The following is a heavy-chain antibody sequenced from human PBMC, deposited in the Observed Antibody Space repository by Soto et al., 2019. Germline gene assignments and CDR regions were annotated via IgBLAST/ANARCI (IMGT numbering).Heavy chain of an antibody. V-gene: IGHV3-73*01. D-gene: IGHD3-16*01. CDR2: IRSKGHNYAT. CDR1: GFAFRGSA. J-gene: IGHJ5*02. CDR3: TRDLFSYDYSGILWFDP. Sequence: GALRLACAASGFAFRGSAMYWVRQASGKGPEWVGRIRSKGHNYATEYAASVKGRFTISRDDSKNTAYLQMNSLQTEDTAVYYCTRDLFSYDYSGILWFDPWGQGTLVTVSS.